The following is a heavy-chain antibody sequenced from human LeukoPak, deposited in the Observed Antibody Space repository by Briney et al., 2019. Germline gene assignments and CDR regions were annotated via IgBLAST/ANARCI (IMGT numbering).Heavy chain of an antibody. CDR3: ARTYGSSGLGYFDL. CDR1: DGSISNYH. J-gene: IGHJ2*01. D-gene: IGHD6-13*01. CDR2: IYYSGST. Sequence: SETLSLTCTVSDGSISNYHWTWIRQPPGKGLEWIGYIYYSGSTNYSPSLKSRLTISVDTSKNQFSLKLSSVTAADTAVYYCARTYGSSGLGYFDLWGRGTLVTVSS. V-gene: IGHV4-59*01.